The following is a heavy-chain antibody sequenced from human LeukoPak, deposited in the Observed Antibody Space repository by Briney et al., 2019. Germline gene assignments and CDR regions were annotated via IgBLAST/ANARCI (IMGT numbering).Heavy chain of an antibody. D-gene: IGHD6-13*01. Sequence: SETLSLTCTVSGYSISSGYYWGWIRQPPGKGLEWIGRIYHSGSTYYNPSLKSRVTISVETSKNQFSLKLSSVTAADTAVYYCAQQLVYYYYMDVWGKGTTVTVSS. CDR2: IYHSGST. CDR1: GYSISSGYY. V-gene: IGHV4-38-2*02. J-gene: IGHJ6*03. CDR3: AQQLVYYYYMDV.